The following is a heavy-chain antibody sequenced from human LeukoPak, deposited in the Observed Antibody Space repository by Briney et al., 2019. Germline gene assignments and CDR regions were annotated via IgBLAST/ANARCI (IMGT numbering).Heavy chain of an antibody. D-gene: IGHD5-12*01. J-gene: IGHJ4*02. CDR2: INPNSGGT. V-gene: IGHV1-2*02. Sequence: ASVKVSCKASGYTFTGYYMHWVRQAPGQGLEWMGWINPNSGGTNYAQKFQGRVTMTRDTSISTAYMELSRLRSDDTAVYYCAGISGSGYDPPFDYWGQGTLVTVSS. CDR3: AGISGSGYDPPFDY. CDR1: GYTFTGYY.